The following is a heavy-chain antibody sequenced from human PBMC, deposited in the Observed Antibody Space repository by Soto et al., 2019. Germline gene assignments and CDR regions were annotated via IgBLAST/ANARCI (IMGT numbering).Heavy chain of an antibody. Sequence: GESLKISCKGSIYTFTSYWIAWVRQMPGKGLEWMGIIYPGDSETRYSPSLQGQVSISADKSINTAYLQWSSLKASGTAMYYCASPSAYGWTLDVWGQGTMVTVSS. J-gene: IGHJ3*01. V-gene: IGHV5-51*01. CDR2: IYPGDSET. CDR3: ASPSAYGWTLDV. CDR1: IYTFTSYW. D-gene: IGHD3-22*01.